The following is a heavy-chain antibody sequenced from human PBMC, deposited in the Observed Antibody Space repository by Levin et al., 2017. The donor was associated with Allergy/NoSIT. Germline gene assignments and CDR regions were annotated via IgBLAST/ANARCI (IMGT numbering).Heavy chain of an antibody. V-gene: IGHV4-39*01. Sequence: PGGSLRLSCTVSGGSISSSSYYWGWIRQPPGTGLEWIGSIYYSGSTYYNPSLKSRVTISVDTSKNQFSLKLSSVTAADTAVYYCARPPGYGSYYFDYWGQGTLVTVSS. J-gene: IGHJ4*02. CDR3: ARPPGYGSYYFDY. CDR1: GGSISSSSYY. D-gene: IGHD5-12*01. CDR2: IYYSGST.